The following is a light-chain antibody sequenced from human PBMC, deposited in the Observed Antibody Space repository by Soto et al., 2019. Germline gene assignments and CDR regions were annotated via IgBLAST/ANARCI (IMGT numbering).Light chain of an antibody. CDR3: QQYGSSLT. CDR1: QTIGTY. V-gene: IGKV1-39*01. J-gene: IGKJ5*01. CDR2: DAS. Sequence: IEVTQSPSSLAASVGDIVTITFRASQTIGTYLNWYRHKSGAAPELLIYDASTLQSGVPSRFRGGASGTDFTLTISRLEPEDFAVYYCQQYGSSLTFGQGTRLEIK.